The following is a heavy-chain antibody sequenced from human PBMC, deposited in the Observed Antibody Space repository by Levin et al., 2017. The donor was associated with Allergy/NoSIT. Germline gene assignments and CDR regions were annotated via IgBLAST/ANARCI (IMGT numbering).Heavy chain of an antibody. D-gene: IGHD7-27*01. V-gene: IGHV3-74*01. CDR2: INGDGSST. CDR1: GFTFSSYW. CDR3: ARIHSDSSNWHIDI. J-gene: IGHJ2*01. Sequence: GGSLRLSCAASGFTFSSYWVHWVRQVPGKGLVWVSRINGDGSSTKYVDSVRGRFAISRDNAKNTVYLQMNSLGAEDTAVYYCARIHSDSSNWHIDIWGRGNLVTVSS.